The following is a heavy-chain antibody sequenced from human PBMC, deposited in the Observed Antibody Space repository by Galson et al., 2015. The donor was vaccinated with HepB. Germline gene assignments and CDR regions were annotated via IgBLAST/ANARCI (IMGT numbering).Heavy chain of an antibody. CDR3: AKDVEKGRDPDY. Sequence: SLRLSCAASGFTFSSYWMSWVRQAPGKGLEWVAVISYDGSNKYYADSVKGRFTISRGNSKNTLYLQMNSLRAEDTAVYYCAKDVEKGRDPDYWGQGTLVTVSS. CDR2: ISYDGSNK. V-gene: IGHV3-30*18. CDR1: GFTFSSYW. J-gene: IGHJ4*02.